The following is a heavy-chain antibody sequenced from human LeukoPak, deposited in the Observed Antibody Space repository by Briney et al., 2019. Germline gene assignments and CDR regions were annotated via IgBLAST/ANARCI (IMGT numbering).Heavy chain of an antibody. Sequence: ASVKVSCKASGYTFTGYYMHWVRQAPGQGLEWMGWINPNSGGTNYAQKFQGRVTMTRDTSISTAYMELRSLRSDDTAVYYCARGSQQLVLFDYWGQGTLVTVSS. CDR1: GYTFTGYY. D-gene: IGHD6-13*01. CDR3: ARGSQQLVLFDY. V-gene: IGHV1-2*02. J-gene: IGHJ4*02. CDR2: INPNSGGT.